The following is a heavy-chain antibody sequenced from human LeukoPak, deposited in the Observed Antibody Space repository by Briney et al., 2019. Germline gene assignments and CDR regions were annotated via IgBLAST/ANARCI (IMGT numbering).Heavy chain of an antibody. D-gene: IGHD6-13*01. CDR2: IIPILGIA. CDR1: GGTFSSYA. CDR3: ARWYSSSWEYFDY. Sequence: SVKVSCKASGGTFSSYAISWVRQAPGQGLEWMGRIIPILGIASYAQKFQGRVTITADKSTSTAYMELSSLRSEDTAVYYCARWYSSSWEYFDYWGQGTLVTVSS. J-gene: IGHJ4*02. V-gene: IGHV1-69*04.